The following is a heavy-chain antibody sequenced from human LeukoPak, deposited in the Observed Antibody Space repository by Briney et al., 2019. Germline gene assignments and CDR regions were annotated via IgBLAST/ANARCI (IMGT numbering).Heavy chain of an antibody. CDR3: ARTAPVGATGV. J-gene: IGHJ4*02. Sequence: GGSLRLSCAASGFTFSSYSMNWVRQAPGKGLEWVSYISSSSSTIYYADSVKGRFTISRDNAKNSLYLQMNSLRAEDTAVYYCARTAPVGATGVWGQGTLVTVSS. V-gene: IGHV3-48*04. CDR2: ISSSSSTI. D-gene: IGHD1-26*01. CDR1: GFTFSSYS.